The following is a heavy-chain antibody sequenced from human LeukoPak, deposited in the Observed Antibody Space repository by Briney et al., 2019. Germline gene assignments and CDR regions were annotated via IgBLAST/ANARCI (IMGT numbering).Heavy chain of an antibody. D-gene: IGHD5-18*01. CDR3: ARDGGYSYVRPLLDY. J-gene: IGHJ4*02. V-gene: IGHV4-39*07. CDR2: IYYSGST. CDR1: GGSISSSSYY. Sequence: SETLSLTCTVSGGSISSSSYYWGWIRQPPGKGLEWLGSIYYSGSTYYNPSLKSRVTISVDTSKNQFSLKLSSVTAADTAVYYCARDGGYSYVRPLLDYWGQGTLVTVSS.